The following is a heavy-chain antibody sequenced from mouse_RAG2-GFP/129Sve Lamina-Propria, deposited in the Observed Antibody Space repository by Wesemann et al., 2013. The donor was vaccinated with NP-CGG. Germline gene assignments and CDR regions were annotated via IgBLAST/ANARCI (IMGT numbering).Heavy chain of an antibody. Sequence: QVQLQQPGAELVKPGASVKLSCKASGYTFTGYWIEWVKQRPGQGLEWIARIYPGSGNTYYNEKFKGKATLTAEKSSSTAYMQLSSLTSEDSAVYFCAREDSSGPYWGQGTTLTVSS. D-gene: IGHD3-2*02. V-gene: IGHV1-76*01. CDR1: GYTFTGYW. CDR2: IYPGSGNT. J-gene: IGHJ2*01. CDR3: AREDSSGPY.